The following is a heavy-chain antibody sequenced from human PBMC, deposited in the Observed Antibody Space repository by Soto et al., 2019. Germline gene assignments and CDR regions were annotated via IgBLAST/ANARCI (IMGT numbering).Heavy chain of an antibody. D-gene: IGHD2-15*01. CDR3: TRQLPSGFDP. CDR1: GFTFSGSA. V-gene: IGHV3-73*01. J-gene: IGHJ5*02. Sequence: LRLSCAASGFTFSGSAMHWVCQASGKGLEWVGRIRSKANSYATAYAASVKGRLTISRDDSKNTAYLQMNSLKTEDTAVYYCTRQLPSGFDPWGQGTLVTVS. CDR2: IRSKANSYAT.